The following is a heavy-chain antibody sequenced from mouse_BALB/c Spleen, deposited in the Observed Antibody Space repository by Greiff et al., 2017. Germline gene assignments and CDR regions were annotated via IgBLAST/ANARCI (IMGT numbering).Heavy chain of an antibody. J-gene: IGHJ4*01. CDR1: GFTFSSFG. V-gene: IGHV5-17*02. Sequence: EVHLVESGGGLVQPGGSRKLSCAASGFTFSSFGMHWVRQAPEKGLEWVAYISSGSSTIYYADTVKGRFTISRDNPKNTLFLQMTSLRSEDTAMYYCARDRYDNYYAMDYWGQGTSVTVSS. CDR3: ARDRYDNYYAMDY. D-gene: IGHD2-14*01. CDR2: ISSGSSTI.